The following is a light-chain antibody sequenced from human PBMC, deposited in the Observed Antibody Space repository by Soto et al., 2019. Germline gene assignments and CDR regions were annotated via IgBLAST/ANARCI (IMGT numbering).Light chain of an antibody. CDR3: QQSDSSHT. CDR2: AAS. CDR1: QSITNY. J-gene: IGKJ2*01. Sequence: DIQMTQSPSSLSASIGDRVTITCRASQSITNYLNWYQQTPGKAPKLLIYAASSLQDGVPARFSGSGSRTDFTLTISSLQAEDFATYYCQQSDSSHTFGQGTKVEIK. V-gene: IGKV1-39*01.